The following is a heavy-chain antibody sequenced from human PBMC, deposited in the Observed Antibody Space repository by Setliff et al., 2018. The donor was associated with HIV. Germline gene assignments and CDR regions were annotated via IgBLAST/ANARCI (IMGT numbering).Heavy chain of an antibody. Sequence: PGGSLRLSCAASGFTFSSYWMSWVRQAPGKGLEWVANIKQDGSEKYYVDSVKGRFTISRDNAKNSLYLQMNSLRAEDTAVHYCASHFGYCSSTSCEGYWGQGALVTVSS. D-gene: IGHD2-2*01. CDR3: ASHFGYCSSTSCEGY. CDR1: GFTFSSYW. CDR2: IKQDGSEK. J-gene: IGHJ4*02. V-gene: IGHV3-7*05.